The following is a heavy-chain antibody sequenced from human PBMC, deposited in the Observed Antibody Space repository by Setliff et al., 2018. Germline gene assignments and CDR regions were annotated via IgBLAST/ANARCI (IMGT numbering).Heavy chain of an antibody. Sequence: GESLKISCKGSGYSFTSYWIGWVRQMPGKGLEWMGIIYPGDSDTRYSPSFQGQVTISADKSISTAYLQWSSLKASDTAMYYCAKSRSNFWSGYFNWFDPWGQGTLVTVSS. D-gene: IGHD3-3*01. CDR1: GYSFTSYW. J-gene: IGHJ5*02. CDR2: IYPGDSDT. CDR3: AKSRSNFWSGYFNWFDP. V-gene: IGHV5-51*01.